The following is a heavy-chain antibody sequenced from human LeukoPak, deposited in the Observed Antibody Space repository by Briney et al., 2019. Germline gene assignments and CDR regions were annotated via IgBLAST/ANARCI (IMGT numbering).Heavy chain of an antibody. CDR2: INHSGGT. CDR3: ARTENPGMTTPNWFDP. V-gene: IGHV4-34*01. Sequence: SETLSLTCTVYGGSFSGYYWNWIRQPPGKGLEWFGEINHSGGTNYNPSLKSRVTISVDTSKKQFSLRLSSVTAADTAVYYCARTENPGMTTPNWFDPWGQGTLVTVSS. J-gene: IGHJ5*02. D-gene: IGHD4-11*01. CDR1: GGSFSGYY.